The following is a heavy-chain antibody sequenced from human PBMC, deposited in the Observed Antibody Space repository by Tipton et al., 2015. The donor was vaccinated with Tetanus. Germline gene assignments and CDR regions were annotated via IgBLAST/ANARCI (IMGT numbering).Heavy chain of an antibody. Sequence: VQLVQSGAEVKKPGESLKISCQASGYTFTNAWIGWGRQMPGKGLEWMGVIYPGDSSTIYSPSFQGLVTISVDKSINTTYLRWTSLKASDSAMYYCARQKGYWGQGTLVTVSS. J-gene: IGHJ4*02. CDR3: ARQKGY. V-gene: IGHV5-51*01. CDR1: GYTFTNAW. CDR2: IYPGDSST.